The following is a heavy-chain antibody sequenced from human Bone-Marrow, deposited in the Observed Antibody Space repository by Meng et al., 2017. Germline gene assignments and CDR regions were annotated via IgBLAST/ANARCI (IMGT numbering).Heavy chain of an antibody. Sequence: GSLRLSCTVSGGSISSYYWSWIRQLPGKGLEWIGYIYYSGSTNYNPSRRSRVTTSVDTSKNRFSLKLNSVTAADTAGYYCARPLCDSSGCCLGAFGIWGQGTMVTVSS. CDR1: GGSISSYY. CDR2: IYYSGST. D-gene: IGHD6-19*01. V-gene: IGHV4-59*01. J-gene: IGHJ3*02. CDR3: ARPLCDSSGCCLGAFGI.